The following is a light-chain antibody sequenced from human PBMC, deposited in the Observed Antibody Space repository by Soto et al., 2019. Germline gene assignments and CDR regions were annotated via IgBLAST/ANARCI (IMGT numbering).Light chain of an antibody. CDR2: GNT. V-gene: IGLV1-40*01. J-gene: IGLJ2*01. Sequence: QSVLTQPPSVSGATGQRVTISCTGSSSNIGAGYDVHWYQQLPGRAPKLLIYGNTNRPSGVPDRFSGSKSGTSASLAITGLQAEDEADYYCLSFDSSLSVVFGGGTKRTVL. CDR1: SSNIGAGYD. CDR3: LSFDSSLSVV.